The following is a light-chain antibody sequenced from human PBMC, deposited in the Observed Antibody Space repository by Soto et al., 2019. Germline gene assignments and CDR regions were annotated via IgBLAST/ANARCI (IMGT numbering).Light chain of an antibody. Sequence: QTVLREPGSVSGSHGHSITISCAGTGSDVGAYNLVSGYKQHPGKDRKLIIWEVNMRPSGISNRLSGFKSGDTASLTTSGLQAEDDAAYLCCSCAGTVAYLFGTGTKVTV. J-gene: IGLJ1*01. V-gene: IGLV2-23*02. CDR1: GSDVGAYNL. CDR2: EVN. CDR3: CSCAGTVAYL.